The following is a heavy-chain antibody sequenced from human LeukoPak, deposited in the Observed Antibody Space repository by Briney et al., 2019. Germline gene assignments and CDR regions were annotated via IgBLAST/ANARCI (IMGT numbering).Heavy chain of an antibody. CDR3: AREQLKYYYDSSGYSDY. D-gene: IGHD3-22*01. V-gene: IGHV3-21*01. CDR2: ICTSSSYI. CDR1: GFTFSSYS. Sequence: GGSLRLSCAASGFTFSSYSMNWVRQAPGEGLEWVSSICTSSSYIYYADSVKGRFTISRDNAKNSLYLQMNSLRAEDTAVYYCAREQLKYYYDSSGYSDYWGQGTLVTVSS. J-gene: IGHJ4*02.